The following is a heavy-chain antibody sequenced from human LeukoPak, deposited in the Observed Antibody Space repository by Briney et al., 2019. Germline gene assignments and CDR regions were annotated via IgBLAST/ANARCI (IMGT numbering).Heavy chain of an antibody. CDR1: GFTFSSYS. D-gene: IGHD6-13*01. J-gene: IGHJ6*03. CDR3: ARVSAAAGSFYYYYMDV. Sequence: GGSLRLSCAASGFTFSSYSMNWVRQAPGKGLEWVSSISSSSSYIYYADSVKGRFTISRDNAKNSLYLQMNSLRAEDTAVYYCARVSAAAGSFYYYYMDVWGKGTTVTVSS. CDR2: ISSSSSYI. V-gene: IGHV3-21*01.